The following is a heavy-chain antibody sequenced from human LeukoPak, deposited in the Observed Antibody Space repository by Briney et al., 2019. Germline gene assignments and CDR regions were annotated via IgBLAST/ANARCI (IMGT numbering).Heavy chain of an antibody. V-gene: IGHV3-23*01. D-gene: IGHD3-3*01. Sequence: PGGFLRLSCAASGFTFSSYAMSWVRQAPGKGLEWVSAISGSGGSTYYADSVKGRFTISRDNSKNTLYLQMNSLRAEDTAVYYCAKDRDDFWSGYYEFWGQGTLVTVSS. J-gene: IGHJ4*02. CDR1: GFTFSSYA. CDR3: AKDRDDFWSGYYEF. CDR2: ISGSGGST.